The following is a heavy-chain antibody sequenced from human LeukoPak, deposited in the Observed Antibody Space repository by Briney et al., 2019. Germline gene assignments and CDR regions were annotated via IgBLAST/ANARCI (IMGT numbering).Heavy chain of an antibody. CDR2: ISSSSSYI. D-gene: IGHD5-12*01. Sequence: PGGSLRLSCAASGFTFSSYSMNWVRQAPGKGLEGVSSISSSSSYIYYAVSVKGRFTISRDNAKNSLYLQMNSLRAEDTAVYYCARDTYSGYDLPPFDYWGQGTLVTVSS. CDR3: ARDTYSGYDLPPFDY. CDR1: GFTFSSYS. J-gene: IGHJ4*02. V-gene: IGHV3-21*01.